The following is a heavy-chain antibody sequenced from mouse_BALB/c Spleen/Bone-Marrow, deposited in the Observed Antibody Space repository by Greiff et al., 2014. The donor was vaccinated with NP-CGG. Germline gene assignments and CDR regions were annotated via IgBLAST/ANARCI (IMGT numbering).Heavy chain of an antibody. J-gene: IGHJ4*01. Sequence: VQLKQSGPELVKPGASVKISCKASGYTFTDYNMHWVKQSHGKSLEWIGYIYPNNGGTGYNQKFKNKATLTEDNSSSTGYMELRSLTSEDSAVYYCARGIITLYYYTMDYWGQGTSVTVSS. D-gene: IGHD1-2*01. CDR3: ARGIITLYYYTMDY. CDR2: IYPNNGGT. CDR1: GYTFTDYN. V-gene: IGHV1S29*02.